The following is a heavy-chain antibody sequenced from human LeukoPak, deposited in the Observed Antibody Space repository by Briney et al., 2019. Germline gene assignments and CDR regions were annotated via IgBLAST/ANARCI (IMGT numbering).Heavy chain of an antibody. CDR2: ISAYNGNT. D-gene: IGHD6-13*01. J-gene: IGHJ4*02. CDR3: ARETAAAGPPFDY. CDR1: GYTFTSYA. Sequence: ASVKVSCKASGYTFTSYAITWVRQAPGQGLEWMGWISAYNGNTKYGQRLQGRVTMTTDTSTSTAYMELSSLRSEDTAVYYCARETAAAGPPFDYWGQGTLVTVSS. V-gene: IGHV1-18*01.